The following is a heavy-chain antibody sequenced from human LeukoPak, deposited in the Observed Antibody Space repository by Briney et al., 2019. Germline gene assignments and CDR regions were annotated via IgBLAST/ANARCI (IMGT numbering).Heavy chain of an antibody. CDR1: GFTFSSYA. CDR3: ARGAYGGNFDY. V-gene: IGHV3-23*01. Sequence: GGSLRLSCAASGFTFSSYAMSWVRQAPGKGLEWVSGISGGGDSTYYADSVKGRFTISRDNAKNSLYLQMNSLRAEDTAVYYCARGAYGGNFDYWGQGTLVTVSS. D-gene: IGHD4-23*01. CDR2: ISGGGDST. J-gene: IGHJ4*02.